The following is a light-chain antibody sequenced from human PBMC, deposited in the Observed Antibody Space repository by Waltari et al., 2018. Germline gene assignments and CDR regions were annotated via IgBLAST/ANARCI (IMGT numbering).Light chain of an antibody. CDR1: QSVTTS. V-gene: IGKV1-39*01. CDR2: AAS. J-gene: IGKJ3*01. Sequence: DLQMTQSPASLAASLGDRVTITCRPSQSVTTSLNWYQQKSGEPPKLLISAASSFQSGVPSRFSGSGSGTDFTLTITHLQPEDVATYFCQQSHSPPFTFGPGTKV. CDR3: QQSHSPPFT.